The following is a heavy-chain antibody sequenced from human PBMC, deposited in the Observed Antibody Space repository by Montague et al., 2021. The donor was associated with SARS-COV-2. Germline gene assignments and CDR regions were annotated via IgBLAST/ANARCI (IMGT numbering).Heavy chain of an antibody. CDR2: ISDSGRS. CDR3: TRARGKAEADNYYYDMDF. J-gene: IGHJ6*02. V-gene: IGHV4-59*13. Sequence: SETLSLTCAVSGDSIRRYHWTWVRQPPGQRLQWIGRISDSGRSIYNPTRKSRVTISVDTSTNQYFLNLRSMVAADTAIYYCTRARGKAEADNYYYDMDFWGPGATVTVSS. CDR1: GDSIRRYH. D-gene: IGHD6-13*01.